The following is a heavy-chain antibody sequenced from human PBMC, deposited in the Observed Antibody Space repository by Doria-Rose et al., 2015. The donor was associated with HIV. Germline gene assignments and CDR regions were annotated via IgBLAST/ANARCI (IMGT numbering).Heavy chain of an antibody. V-gene: IGHV2-26*01. CDR1: GVSLSSPGMG. J-gene: IGHJ4*02. CDR2: IFSDDER. CDR3: ARIKSSRWYHKYYFDF. Sequence: QESGPVLVKPTETLTLTCTVSGVSLSSPGMGVSWIRQPPGKALEWLANIFSDDERSYQTSLKSRPTISRDTSKSQVVLTMTDMDPVDTATYYCARIKSSRWYHKYYFDFWGQGTLVIVSA. D-gene: IGHD6-13*01.